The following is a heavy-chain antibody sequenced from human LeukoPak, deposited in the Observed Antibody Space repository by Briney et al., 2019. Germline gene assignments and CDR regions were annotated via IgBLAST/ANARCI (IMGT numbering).Heavy chain of an antibody. CDR2: ISSSSSTI. Sequence: PGGSLRLSCAASGFTVSTNYMSWVRQAPGKGLEWVSYISSSSSTIYYADSVKGRFTISRDNAKNSLYLQMNSLRAEDTAVYYCARGMVTAMINYFDYWGQGTLVTVSS. V-gene: IGHV3-48*01. D-gene: IGHD5-18*01. J-gene: IGHJ4*02. CDR3: ARGMVTAMINYFDY. CDR1: GFTVSTNY.